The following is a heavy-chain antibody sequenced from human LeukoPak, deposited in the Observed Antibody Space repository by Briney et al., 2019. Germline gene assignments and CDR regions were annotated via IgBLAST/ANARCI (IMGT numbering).Heavy chain of an antibody. J-gene: IGHJ4*02. CDR3: AKGVGGYTIGYYFDY. CDR2: ISYDASNK. CDR1: GYSFTSYW. V-gene: IGHV3-30*18. Sequence: GESLKISCKGSGYSFTSYWIGWVRQAPGKGLEWVAVISYDASNKNYADPVKGRFTISRDYSKNTVYLQMNSLRAEDTAVYFCAKGVGGYTIGYYFDYWGQGTPVTVSS. D-gene: IGHD5-18*01.